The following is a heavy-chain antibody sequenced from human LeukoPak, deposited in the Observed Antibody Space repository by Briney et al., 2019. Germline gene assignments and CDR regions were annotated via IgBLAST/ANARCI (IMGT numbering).Heavy chain of an antibody. CDR3: AKPITPPYYYDSSGYYDAFDI. D-gene: IGHD3-22*01. J-gene: IGHJ3*02. CDR2: IWYDGSNK. Sequence: GGSLRLSCAASGFTFSSYGMHWVRQAPGKGLEWVAVIWYDGSNKYYADSVKGRFTISRDNSKSTLYLQMNSLRAEDTAVYYCAKPITPPYYYDSSGYYDAFDIWGQGTMVTVSS. V-gene: IGHV3-33*06. CDR1: GFTFSSYG.